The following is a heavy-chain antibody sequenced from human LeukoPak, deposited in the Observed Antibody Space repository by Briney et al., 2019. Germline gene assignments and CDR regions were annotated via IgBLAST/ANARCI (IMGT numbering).Heavy chain of an antibody. Sequence: ASVKVSCKASGYKFAGYNIHWVRQSPGQGLEWLGRINPDSGDTNYAQKFQGRVTITADESMSTAYMELSSLRSEDTAVYYCARISDYYYGMDVWGQGTTVAVSS. V-gene: IGHV1-2*06. CDR3: ARISDYYYGMDV. CDR1: GYKFAGYN. CDR2: INPDSGDT. D-gene: IGHD3-3*02. J-gene: IGHJ6*02.